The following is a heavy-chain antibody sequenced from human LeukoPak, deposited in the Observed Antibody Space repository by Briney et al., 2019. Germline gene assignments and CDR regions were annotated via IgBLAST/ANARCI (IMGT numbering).Heavy chain of an antibody. D-gene: IGHD5-24*01. CDR3: ARDKGDGYNDY. V-gene: IGHV4-61*03. CDR1: GGSIISSYY. CDR2: THYSGST. Sequence: SETLSLTCTVSGGSIISSYYWSWIRLPPGKGLEWIGYTHYSGSTNYNPSLKGRVTISIDTSNNHFSLRVSSVTAADTAVYYCARDKGDGYNDYWGQGTLVTVSS. J-gene: IGHJ4*02.